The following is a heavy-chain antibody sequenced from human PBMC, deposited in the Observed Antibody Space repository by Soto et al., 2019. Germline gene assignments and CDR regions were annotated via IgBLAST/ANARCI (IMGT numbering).Heavy chain of an antibody. V-gene: IGHV1-18*04. CDR3: ASDIRGIAAAGTGFDY. D-gene: IGHD6-13*01. Sequence: ASVKVSCKASGYTFTSYGISWVRQAPGQGLEWMGWISAYNGNTNYAQKLQGRVTMTTDTSTSTAYMELRSLRSDDTAVYYCASDIRGIAAAGTGFDYWGQGTLVTVSS. CDR2: ISAYNGNT. CDR1: GYTFTSYG. J-gene: IGHJ4*02.